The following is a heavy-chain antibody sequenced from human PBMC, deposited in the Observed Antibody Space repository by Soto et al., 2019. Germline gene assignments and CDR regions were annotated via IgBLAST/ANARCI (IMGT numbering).Heavy chain of an antibody. J-gene: IGHJ6*02. Sequence: EVQLVESGGGLVQPRGSLRLSCAASGFTFSNYWMHWVRQAPGKGLMWVSRISSDGSTTNYADSVKGRFTISRDNAKNTLYLQMNSLRVEDTALYYCARGVRGHYGKDVWGQGTTVTVSS. CDR1: GFTFSNYW. CDR3: ARGVRGHYGKDV. V-gene: IGHV3-74*01. D-gene: IGHD3-10*01. CDR2: ISSDGSTT.